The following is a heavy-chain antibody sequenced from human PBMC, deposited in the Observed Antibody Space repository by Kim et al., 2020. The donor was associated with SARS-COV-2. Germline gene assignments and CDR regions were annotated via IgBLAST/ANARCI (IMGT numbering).Heavy chain of an antibody. V-gene: IGHV4-39*01. D-gene: IGHD3-3*01. Sequence: PPLKSRVTISVDTSKNQFSLKLSSVTAADTAVYYCARHFYDFWSGYYFDYWGQGTLVTVSS. CDR3: ARHFYDFWSGYYFDY. J-gene: IGHJ4*02.